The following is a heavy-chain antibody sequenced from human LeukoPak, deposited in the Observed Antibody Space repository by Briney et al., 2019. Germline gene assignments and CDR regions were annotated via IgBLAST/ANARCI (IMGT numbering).Heavy chain of an antibody. J-gene: IGHJ4*02. D-gene: IGHD3-10*01. Sequence: GGSLRLSCAASGFTFGSYAMSWVRQAPGKGLEWVPVISATATYYADSVKGRFTISRDTSRNTLYLQMNSLRADDTAVYYCAKGQGSGSYPFDYWGQGTLVTVSS. CDR3: AKGQGSGSYPFDY. CDR2: ISATAT. CDR1: GFTFGSYA. V-gene: IGHV3-23*01.